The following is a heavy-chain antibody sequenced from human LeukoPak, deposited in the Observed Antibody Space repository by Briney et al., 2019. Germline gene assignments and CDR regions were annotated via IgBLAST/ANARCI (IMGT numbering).Heavy chain of an antibody. J-gene: IGHJ4*02. Sequence: SETLSPTCTVSGGSISSYYWSWIRQPAGKGLEWIGRIYTSGSTNYNPSLKSRVTISVDTSKNQFSLKLSSVTAADTAVYYCASGEQIVVVISYWGQGTLVTVSS. CDR2: IYTSGST. CDR1: GGSISSYY. V-gene: IGHV4-4*07. D-gene: IGHD3-22*01. CDR3: ASGEQIVVVISY.